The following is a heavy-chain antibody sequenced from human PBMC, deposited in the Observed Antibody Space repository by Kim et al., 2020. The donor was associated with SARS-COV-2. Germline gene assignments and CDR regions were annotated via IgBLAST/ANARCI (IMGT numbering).Heavy chain of an antibody. CDR2: ISSSGSTI. CDR3: ARDSSLAAYDILVYFDY. D-gene: IGHD3-9*01. J-gene: IGHJ4*02. Sequence: GGSLRLSCAASGFTFSDYYMSWIRQAPGKGLEWVSYISSSGSTIYYADSVKGRFTISRDNAKNSLYLQMNSLRAEDTAVYYCARDSSLAAYDILVYFDYWGQGTLVTVSS. V-gene: IGHV3-11*01. CDR1: GFTFSDYY.